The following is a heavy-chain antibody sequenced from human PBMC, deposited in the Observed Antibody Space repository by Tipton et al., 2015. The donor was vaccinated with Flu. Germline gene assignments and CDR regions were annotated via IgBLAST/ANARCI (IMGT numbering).Heavy chain of an antibody. CDR1: GGSISSYY. Sequence: TLSLTCTVSGGSISSYYWGWIRQPPGKGLEWIGSIYYRGSTYYNPSLKSRVTMSVDTSKNQFSLKLSSVTAADTAVYYCARQGITDAFDIWGQGTMVTVSS. V-gene: IGHV4-39*07. D-gene: IGHD3-16*01. CDR3: ARQGITDAFDI. CDR2: IYYRGST. J-gene: IGHJ3*02.